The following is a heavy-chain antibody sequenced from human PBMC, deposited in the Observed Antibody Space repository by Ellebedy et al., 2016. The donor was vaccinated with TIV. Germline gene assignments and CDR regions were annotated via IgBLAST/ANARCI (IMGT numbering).Heavy chain of an antibody. CDR3: ARDENYVAEVIDY. V-gene: IGHV3-11*06. CDR2: IGSVSSHT. D-gene: IGHD1-7*01. CDR1: GFTFSDYY. J-gene: IGHJ4*02. Sequence: PGGSLRLSCAASGFTFSDYYMNWIRQAPGKGLEWVSYIGSVSSHTNYADSVKGRFTISRDNAKNSLYLQMNSLRDEDTAVYYCARDENYVAEVIDYWGQGTLVTVSS.